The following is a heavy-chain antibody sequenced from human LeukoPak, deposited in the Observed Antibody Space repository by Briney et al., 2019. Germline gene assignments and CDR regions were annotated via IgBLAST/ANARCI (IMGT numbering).Heavy chain of an antibody. CDR2: IWYDGSNK. CDR1: GFTFSSYG. D-gene: IGHD2-2*01. Sequence: PGGSLRLSCAASGFTFSSYGMHWVRQAPGKGLEWVAVIWYDGSNKYYADSVKGRFTISRDNSKNTLYLQMNSLRAEDTAVYYCARDRSPGSAATPGDYYYGMDVWGQGTTVTVSS. V-gene: IGHV3-33*01. CDR3: ARDRSPGSAATPGDYYYGMDV. J-gene: IGHJ6*02.